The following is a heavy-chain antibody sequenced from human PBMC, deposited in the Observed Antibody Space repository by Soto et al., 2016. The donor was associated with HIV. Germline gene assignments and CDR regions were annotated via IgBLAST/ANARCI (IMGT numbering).Heavy chain of an antibody. CDR3: ARYQLLLFDY. D-gene: IGHD2-2*01. CDR1: GYTFTSYG. V-gene: IGHV1-18*01. J-gene: IGHJ4*02. Sequence: QVQLVQSGAEVKKPGASVKVSCKASGYTFTSYGISWVRQAPGQGLEWMGWITMTTDTSTSTAYMELRSLRSDDTAVYYCARYQLLLFDYWGQGTLVTVSS.